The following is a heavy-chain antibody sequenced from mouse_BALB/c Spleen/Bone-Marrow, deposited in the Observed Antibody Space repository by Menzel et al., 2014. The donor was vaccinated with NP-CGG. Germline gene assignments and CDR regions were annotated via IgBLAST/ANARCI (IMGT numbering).Heavy chain of an antibody. CDR1: GYSITSDYA. J-gene: IGHJ4*01. CDR3: ARKALYYAIDY. V-gene: IGHV3-2*02. CDR2: ISYSGST. Sequence: EVKVAESGPGLVKPSQSLSLTCTVTGYSITSDYAWNWIRQFPGNKLEWMGYISYSGSTSYNPSLKSRISITRDTSKNQFFLQLKSVTTEDTATYYCARKALYYAIDYWGQGTSVTVSS.